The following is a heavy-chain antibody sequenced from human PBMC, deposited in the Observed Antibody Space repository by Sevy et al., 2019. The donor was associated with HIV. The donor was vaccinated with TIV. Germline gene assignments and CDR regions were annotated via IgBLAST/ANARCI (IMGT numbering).Heavy chain of an antibody. Sequence: SETLSLTCTVSGGSVSRDTYYWTWIRQPPGKGLEFIGYSYYNVRINYNPSLKSRVTISVDTSKNQFSLKVTSVTAADTAVYYCTRVGGLTDYGMDVWGQGTTVTVSS. D-gene: IGHD1-26*01. V-gene: IGHV4-61*01. J-gene: IGHJ6*02. CDR2: SYYNVRI. CDR1: GGSVSRDTYY. CDR3: TRVGGLTDYGMDV.